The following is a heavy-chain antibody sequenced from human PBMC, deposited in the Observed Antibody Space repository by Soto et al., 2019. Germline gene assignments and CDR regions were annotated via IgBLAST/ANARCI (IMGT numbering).Heavy chain of an antibody. V-gene: IGHV4-59*01. Sequence: GSLRLSCAASGFIFSSYEMNWVRQAPGKGLEWIGYIYYSGSTNYNPSLKSRVTISVDTSKNRFSLKLSSVTAADTAVYYCAREEVYYYGSGSYSYFDYWGQGTLVTVSS. CDR3: AREEVYYYGSGSYSYFDY. CDR1: GFIFSSYE. D-gene: IGHD3-10*01. J-gene: IGHJ4*02. CDR2: IYYSGST.